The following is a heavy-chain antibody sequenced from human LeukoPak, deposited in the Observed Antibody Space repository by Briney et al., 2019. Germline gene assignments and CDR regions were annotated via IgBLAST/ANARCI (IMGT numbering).Heavy chain of an antibody. CDR3: ARVSVVPAAYFDY. D-gene: IGHD2-2*01. CDR1: GGSFSGYY. Sequence: KPSETLSLTCAVYGGSFSGYYWSWIRQPPGKGLEWIGEINHSGSTNYNPSLKSRVTISVDTSKNQFSLKLSSVTAADTAVYYCARVSVVPAAYFDYWGQGTLVTVSS. CDR2: INHSGST. J-gene: IGHJ4*02. V-gene: IGHV4-34*01.